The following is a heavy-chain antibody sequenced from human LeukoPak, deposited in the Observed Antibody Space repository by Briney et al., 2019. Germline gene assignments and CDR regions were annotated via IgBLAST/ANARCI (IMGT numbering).Heavy chain of an antibody. Sequence: SETLSLTCTVSGGSISSHYWNWIRQPPGKELEWLGYIYYSGSTNYNPSLKSRVTISVDTSKNHISLKLSSVTAADTAVYYCARGLSIYGGNIDYWGQGTLVTVSS. CDR1: GGSISSHY. CDR3: ARGLSIYGGNIDY. J-gene: IGHJ4*02. D-gene: IGHD4-23*01. CDR2: IYYSGST. V-gene: IGHV4-59*08.